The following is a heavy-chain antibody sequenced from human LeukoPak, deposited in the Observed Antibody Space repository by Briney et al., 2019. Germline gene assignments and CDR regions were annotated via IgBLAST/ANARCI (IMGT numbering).Heavy chain of an antibody. CDR2: ISYDGGNK. D-gene: IGHD6-19*01. CDR3: ARDHTSGWLRGFDY. V-gene: IGHV3-30*04. Sequence: GGSLRLSCAASGFTFSNYAMHWVRQAPGKGLEWVAVISYDGGNKYYADSVKGRFTISRDNSKNTLYLQVNSLGAEDTAVYYCARDHTSGWLRGFDYWGQGTLVTVSS. CDR1: GFTFSNYA. J-gene: IGHJ4*02.